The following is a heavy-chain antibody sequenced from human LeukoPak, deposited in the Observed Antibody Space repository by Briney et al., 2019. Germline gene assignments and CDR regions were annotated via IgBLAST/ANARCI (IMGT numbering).Heavy chain of an antibody. CDR3: AKPESRWELSPFDY. J-gene: IGHJ4*02. CDR2: ISGSGGST. V-gene: IGHV3-23*01. D-gene: IGHD1-26*01. Sequence: PGGSLRLSCAASGFTFSSYAMSWVRQAPGKGLEWVSCISGSGGSTYYADSVKGRFTISRDNSKNTLYLQMNSLRAEDTAIYYCAKPESRWELSPFDYWGQGTLVPVSS. CDR1: GFTFSSYA.